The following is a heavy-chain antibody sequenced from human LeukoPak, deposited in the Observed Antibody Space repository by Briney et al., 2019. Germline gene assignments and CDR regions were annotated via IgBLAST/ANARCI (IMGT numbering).Heavy chain of an antibody. J-gene: IGHJ4*02. Sequence: GGSLRLSCAASGFTFSSYWMSWVRQAPGKGLEWVANIKEDGSDKYYVDSVKGRFTISRDNAKNSLYLQMNGLRAEDTAVYYCARDDGIRTVDYWGQGTLVTVSP. D-gene: IGHD1-14*01. CDR3: ARDDGIRTVDY. CDR2: IKEDGSDK. CDR1: GFTFSSYW. V-gene: IGHV3-7*01.